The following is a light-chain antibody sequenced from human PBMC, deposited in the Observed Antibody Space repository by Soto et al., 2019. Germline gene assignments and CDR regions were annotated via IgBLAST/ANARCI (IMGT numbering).Light chain of an antibody. CDR1: SSDVGNGYDS. CDR2: EVS. Sequence: QSVLTQPASVSGSPGQSITISCSGSSSDVGNGYDSVSWYQQHPGKAPKLIIFEVSHRPTGVSNRFSGSKSGHTASLTISGLQSEDEADYFCTSFTTTTTLDVFGTGTKVTVL. J-gene: IGLJ1*01. CDR3: TSFTTTTTLDV. V-gene: IGLV2-14*01.